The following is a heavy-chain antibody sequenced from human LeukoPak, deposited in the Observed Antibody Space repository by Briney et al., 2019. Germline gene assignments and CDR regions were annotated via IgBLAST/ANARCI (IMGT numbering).Heavy chain of an antibody. CDR1: GYTFTSYG. CDR3: ARGLYYGSGSYYMDV. J-gene: IGHJ6*03. V-gene: IGHV1-18*01. CDR2: ISAYNGNT. D-gene: IGHD3-10*01. Sequence: ASVKVSCKASGYTFTSYGISWVRQAPGQGLEWMGWISAYNGNTNYAQKLQGRVTMTRNTSISTGYMELSSLRSEDTAVYYCARGLYYGSGSYYMDVWGKGTTVTISS.